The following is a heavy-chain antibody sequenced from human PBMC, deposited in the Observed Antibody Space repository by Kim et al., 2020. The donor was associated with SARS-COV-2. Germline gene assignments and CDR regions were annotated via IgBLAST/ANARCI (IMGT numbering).Heavy chain of an antibody. CDR3: AKGYGLGTYYYYGMDV. D-gene: IGHD3-10*01. J-gene: IGHJ6*01. Sequence: SLRLSCAASGFTFDDNAMHWVRQAPGKGLEWVSGISWNSGSIGYADSVKGRFTISRDNAKNSLYLQMNSLRAEDTALYYFAKGYGLGTYYYYGMDVWG. CDR2: ISWNSGSI. V-gene: IGHV3-9*01. CDR1: GFTFDDNA.